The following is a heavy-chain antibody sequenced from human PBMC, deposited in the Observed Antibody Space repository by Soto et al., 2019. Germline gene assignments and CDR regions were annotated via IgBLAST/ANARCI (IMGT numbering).Heavy chain of an antibody. CDR3: ARDHDYYGSGSHQFDP. J-gene: IGHJ5*02. V-gene: IGHV4-31*03. D-gene: IGHD3-10*01. Sequence: PSETLSLTCTVSGGSISSGGYYWSWIRQHPGKGLEWIGYIYYSGSTYYNPSLKSRVTISVDTSKNQFSLKLSSVTAADTAVYYCARDHDYYGSGSHQFDPWGQGTLVTVSS. CDR2: IYYSGST. CDR1: GGSISSGGYY.